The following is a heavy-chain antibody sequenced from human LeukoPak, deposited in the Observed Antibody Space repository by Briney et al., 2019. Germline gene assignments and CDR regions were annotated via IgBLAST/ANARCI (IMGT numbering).Heavy chain of an antibody. CDR2: IKQDGSEK. CDR1: GFTFSSDG. D-gene: IGHD1-26*01. CDR3: AREVGYYYYYMDV. V-gene: IGHV3-7*01. Sequence: GGSLRLSCAASGFTFSSDGMSWVRQAPGKGLEWVANIKQDGSEKYYVDSVKGRFTISRDNAKNSLYLQMNSLRAEDTAVYYCAREVGYYYYYMDVWGKGTTVTVSS. J-gene: IGHJ6*03.